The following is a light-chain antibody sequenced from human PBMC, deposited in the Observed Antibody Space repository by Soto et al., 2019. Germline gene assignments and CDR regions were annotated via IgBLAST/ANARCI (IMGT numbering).Light chain of an antibody. V-gene: IGLV2-8*01. CDR2: EVS. CDR3: SSYAGSNNFVV. CDR1: SSDIGGYNY. Sequence: QSALTQPPSASGSPGQSVTISCTGTSSDIGGYNYVSWYQQHPGTAPKLMIYEVSQRPSGVPDRFSGSKSGNTASLTVSGLQAEDEDDYYCSSYAGSNNFVVFGGGTQLTVL. J-gene: IGLJ2*01.